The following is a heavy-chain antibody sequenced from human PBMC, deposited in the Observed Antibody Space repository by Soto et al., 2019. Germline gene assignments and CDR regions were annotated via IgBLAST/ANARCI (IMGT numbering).Heavy chain of an antibody. CDR1: GGSFSGHF. CDR3: ARGISLIVEVQGGAPDKYYFDS. Sequence: PSETLSLTCAVYGGSFSGHFWSWIRQPPGKGLEWIEEINHSGSTNFNPSLKSRVTISVDTSKNQFSLKVNSLTAADTAVYYCARGISLIVEVQGGAPDKYYFDSGGQGTVVTVSS. V-gene: IGHV4-34*01. D-gene: IGHD2-21*01. CDR2: INHSGST. J-gene: IGHJ4*02.